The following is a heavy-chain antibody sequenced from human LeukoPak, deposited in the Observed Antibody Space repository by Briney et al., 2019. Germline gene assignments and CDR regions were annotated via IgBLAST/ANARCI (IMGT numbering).Heavy chain of an antibody. CDR1: GLNFDDSA. J-gene: IGHJ4*02. CDR3: AKESGKFDY. V-gene: IGHV3-43*02. Sequence: GGSLRLSCVASGLNFDDSAMHWVRQAPGKGPEWVSLISADGGSTFSADSVKGRFSISRDNSKNSLYLQMNSLRSEDTAMYYCAKESGKFDYWGQGTLVAVSS. CDR2: ISADGGST.